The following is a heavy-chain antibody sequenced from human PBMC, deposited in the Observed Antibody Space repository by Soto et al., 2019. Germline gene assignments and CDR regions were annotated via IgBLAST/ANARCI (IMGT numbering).Heavy chain of an antibody. CDR3: CADFPGGNFPCDY. CDR2: INAGNGNT. V-gene: IGHV1-3*01. Sequence: GASVKVSCKASGFTFTSYAMHWVRQAPGQRLEWMGWINAGNGNTKYSQKFQGRVTITRDTSASTAYMELSSLRSEDTAVYYCCADFPGGNFPCDYWGQGTPVTVSS. J-gene: IGHJ4*02. D-gene: IGHD1-7*01. CDR1: GFTFTSYA.